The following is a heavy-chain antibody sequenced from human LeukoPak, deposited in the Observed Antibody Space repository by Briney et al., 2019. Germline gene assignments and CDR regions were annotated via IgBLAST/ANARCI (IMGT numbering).Heavy chain of an antibody. CDR2: IYYSGST. J-gene: IGHJ5*02. Sequence: ETSETLSPTCTVSGGSISSGDYYWSWIRQPPGKGLEWIGYIYYSGSTYYNPSLKSRVTISVDTSKNQFSLKLSSVTAADTAVYYCARDGGYSYPNWFDPWGQGTLVTVSS. CDR1: GGSISSGDYY. D-gene: IGHD5-18*01. V-gene: IGHV4-30-4*02. CDR3: ARDGGYSYPNWFDP.